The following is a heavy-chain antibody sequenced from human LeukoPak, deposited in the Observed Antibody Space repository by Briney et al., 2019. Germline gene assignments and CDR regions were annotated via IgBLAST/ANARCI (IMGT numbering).Heavy chain of an antibody. CDR2: ISYDGSNK. Sequence: PGGSLRLSCAASGFTFSSYGMHWVRQAPGKGLEWVAVISYDGSNKYYADSVKGRFTISRDNSKNTLYLQMNSLRAEDTAVYYCAKPPDTAMAYYFDYWGQGTLVTVSS. D-gene: IGHD5-18*01. J-gene: IGHJ4*02. CDR3: AKPPDTAMAYYFDY. V-gene: IGHV3-30*18. CDR1: GFTFSSYG.